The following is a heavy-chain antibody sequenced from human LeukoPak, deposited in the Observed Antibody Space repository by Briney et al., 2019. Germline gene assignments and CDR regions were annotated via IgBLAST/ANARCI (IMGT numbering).Heavy chain of an antibody. CDR3: ARGRRIQLWGSYYYMDV. CDR1: GVSFSGYY. Sequence: PSETLSLTCAVYGVSFSGYYWSWIRQPPGKGLEWIGEINHSGSTNYNPSLKSRVTISVDTSKNQFSLKLSSVTAADTAVYYCARGRRIQLWGSYYYMDVWGKGTTVTVSS. CDR2: INHSGST. J-gene: IGHJ6*03. V-gene: IGHV4-34*01. D-gene: IGHD5-18*01.